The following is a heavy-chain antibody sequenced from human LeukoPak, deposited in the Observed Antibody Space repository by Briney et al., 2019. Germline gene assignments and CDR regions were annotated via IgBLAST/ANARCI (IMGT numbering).Heavy chain of an antibody. Sequence: ETLSLTCTVSGGSLSSYYWSWIRQPAGKGLEWIGRISTRGSNNYNPSLQRRVAMSLDTSKNQFYLKLGSVTAADAGVYYCARGVCYNVCNGYYSGAVDIWGQGTMVTVS. CDR2: ISTRGSN. D-gene: IGHD3-3*01. CDR1: GGSLSSYY. J-gene: IGHJ3*02. V-gene: IGHV4-4*07. CDR3: ARGVCYNVCNGYYSGAVDI.